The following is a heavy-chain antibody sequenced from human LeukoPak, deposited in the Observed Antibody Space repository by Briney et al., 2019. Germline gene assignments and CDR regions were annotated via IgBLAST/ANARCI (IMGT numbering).Heavy chain of an antibody. Sequence: ASVKVSCKASGYTFTGYYMHWVRQAPGQGLEWMGWINPNSGGTNYAQKFQGRVTMTRDTSFSTAYMELSRLRSDDTAVYYCARVNYYDSSGYYNPPPFFDYWGPGTLVTVSS. CDR1: GYTFTGYY. J-gene: IGHJ4*02. CDR3: ARVNYYDSSGYYNPPPFFDY. D-gene: IGHD3-22*01. V-gene: IGHV1-2*02. CDR2: INPNSGGT.